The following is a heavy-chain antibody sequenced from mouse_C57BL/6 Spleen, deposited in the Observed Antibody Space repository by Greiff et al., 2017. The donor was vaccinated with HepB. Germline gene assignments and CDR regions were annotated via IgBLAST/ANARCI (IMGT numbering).Heavy chain of an antibody. Sequence: VQLQQSGAELVKPGASVKLSCKASGYTFTSYWMHWVKQRPGQGLEWIGMIHPNSGSTNYNEKFKSKATLTVDKSSSTAYMQLSSLTSEDSAVYYCARKRADSGRGAWFAYWGQGTLVTVSA. CDR3: ARKRADSGRGAWFAY. CDR1: GYTFTSYW. V-gene: IGHV1-64*01. J-gene: IGHJ3*01. D-gene: IGHD3-3*01. CDR2: IHPNSGST.